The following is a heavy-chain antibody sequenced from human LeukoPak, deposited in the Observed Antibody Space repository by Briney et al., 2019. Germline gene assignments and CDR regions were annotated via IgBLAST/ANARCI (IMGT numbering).Heavy chain of an antibody. V-gene: IGHV7-4-1*02. CDR1: GYTFTSYA. CDR2: INTNTGNP. D-gene: IGHD5-12*01. CDR3: ARVYSGYNFYFPPVNWFDP. J-gene: IGHJ5*02. Sequence: ASVKVSCKASGYTFTSYAMNWVRQAPGQGLEWMGWINTNTGNPTYAQGFTGRFVLSLDTSVSTAYLQISSLKAEDTAVYYCARVYSGYNFYFPPVNWFDPWGQGTLVTVSS.